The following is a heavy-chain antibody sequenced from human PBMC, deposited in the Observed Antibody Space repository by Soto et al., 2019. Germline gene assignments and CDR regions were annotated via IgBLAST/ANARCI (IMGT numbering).Heavy chain of an antibody. Sequence: QVQLVQSGAEVKKPGASVKVSCKASGYTFTSYGISWVRQAPGQGLEWMGWISAYNGNTNYAQKLQGRVTMTTDTPTSTAYMELRSLRSDDTAVYYCARVVTTLWPYYYYGMDVWGQGTTVTVSS. D-gene: IGHD2-21*02. CDR1: GYTFTSYG. CDR3: ARVVTTLWPYYYYGMDV. J-gene: IGHJ6*02. V-gene: IGHV1-18*01. CDR2: ISAYNGNT.